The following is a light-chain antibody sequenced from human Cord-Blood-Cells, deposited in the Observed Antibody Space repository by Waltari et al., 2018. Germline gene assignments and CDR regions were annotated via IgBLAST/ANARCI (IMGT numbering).Light chain of an antibody. V-gene: IGLV2-23*01. CDR3: CSYAGSSTWV. CDR2: EGS. CDR1: SSDVGSSNL. Sequence: QSSLNPPASVSGSPGPSITISCPGTSSDVGSSNLVSWYQQHPGKTPNRIIYEGSTRPSGVSNRFSGSKSGNTASLTIAGLQAEDEAVYYCCSYAGSSTWVFGGGTKLTVL. J-gene: IGLJ3*02.